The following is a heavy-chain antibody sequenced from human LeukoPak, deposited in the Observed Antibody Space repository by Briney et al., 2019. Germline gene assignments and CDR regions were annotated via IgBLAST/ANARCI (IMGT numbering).Heavy chain of an antibody. J-gene: IGHJ4*02. D-gene: IGHD3-9*01. CDR1: GYTFTSYY. CDR2: INPSGGST. CDR3: ARDATGYFRFDY. V-gene: IGHV1-46*01. Sequence: ASVKVSCTASGYTFTSYYMHWVRQAPGQGLEWMGIINPSGGSTSYAQKFQGRVTMTRDTSTSTVYMELSSLRSEDTAVYYCARDATGYFRFDYWGQGTLVTVSS.